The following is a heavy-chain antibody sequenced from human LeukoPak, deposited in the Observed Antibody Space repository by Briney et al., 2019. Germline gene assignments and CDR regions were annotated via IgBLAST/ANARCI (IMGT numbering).Heavy chain of an antibody. D-gene: IGHD3-10*02. V-gene: IGHV3-48*04. J-gene: IGHJ6*04. Sequence: PGGSLRLSCAASGFIFNTYSMNWVRQAPGKGLEWVSYISSSGSTIYYADSVKGRFTISRDNAKNSLYLQMNSLRAEDTAVYYCAELGITMIGGVWGKGTTVTISS. CDR3: AELGITMIGGV. CDR1: GFIFNTYS. CDR2: ISSSGSTI.